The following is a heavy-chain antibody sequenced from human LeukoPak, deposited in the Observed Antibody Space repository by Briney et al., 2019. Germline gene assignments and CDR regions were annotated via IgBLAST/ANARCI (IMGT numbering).Heavy chain of an antibody. CDR2: IKSDGSEK. J-gene: IGHJ4*02. CDR1: GFTFSTYW. Sequence: GGSLRLSCAASGFTFSTYWMTWVRQAPGKGLEWVAIIKSDGSEKYYVDSVKGRFTISRDNAENSLFLQMNGLRPEDTAVFYCARGQYTDGLSYWGQGTLVTVSS. CDR3: ARGQYTDGLSY. D-gene: IGHD5-24*01. V-gene: IGHV3-7*03.